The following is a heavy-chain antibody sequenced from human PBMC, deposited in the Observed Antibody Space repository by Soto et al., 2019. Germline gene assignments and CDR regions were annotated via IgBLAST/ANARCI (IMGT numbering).Heavy chain of an antibody. CDR3: APRASTGGHFDY. V-gene: IGHV3-11*01. CDR1: GFSFSDYY. Sequence: GGSLRLSCAASGFSFSDYYMTWIRQAPGKGLGWVSHISSSGSSIYYADSVKGRFTISRDNAQNSLYLQMNSLGAEDTAVYYCAPRASTGGHFDYWGQGTLVTVSS. J-gene: IGHJ4*02. D-gene: IGHD1-1*01. CDR2: ISSSGSSI.